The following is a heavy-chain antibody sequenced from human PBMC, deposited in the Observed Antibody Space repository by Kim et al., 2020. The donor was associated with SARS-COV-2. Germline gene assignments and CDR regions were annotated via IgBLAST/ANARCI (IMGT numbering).Heavy chain of an antibody. V-gene: IGHV3-9*01. CDR3: AKEGVRATHFDD. J-gene: IGHJ4*02. D-gene: IGHD1-26*01. Sequence: SADTLRDRINISRDNAKNSLYLQMNSMIAEDTVLYFCAKEGVRATHFDDWGQGTLVTVSS.